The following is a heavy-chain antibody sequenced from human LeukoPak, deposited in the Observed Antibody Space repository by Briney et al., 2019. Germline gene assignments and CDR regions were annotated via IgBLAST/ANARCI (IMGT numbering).Heavy chain of an antibody. CDR3: ARDCSGGTCYLGVLDY. CDR2: IYYTGST. V-gene: IGHV4-59*01. D-gene: IGHD2-15*01. CDR1: GGSISTYY. Sequence: SETLSLTCTVSGGSISTYYWSWIRQPPGKGLEWIGYIYYTGSTNYNPSLKSRVTISVDTSKNQFSLKLSSVTAADTAVYYCARDCSGGTCYLGVLDYWGQGIRVTVSS. J-gene: IGHJ4*02.